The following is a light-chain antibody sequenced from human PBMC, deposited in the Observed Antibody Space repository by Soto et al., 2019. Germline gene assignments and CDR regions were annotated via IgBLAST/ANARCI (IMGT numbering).Light chain of an antibody. Sequence: SYELTQPPSVSVAPCQTTSITCGGNNIGSKTVHWYQQKPGQAPMLVVYDDADRPSGIPERFSGSNSGNTATLTISGVEAGDEAAYYCQVGDVSRDHQVCGGGTKVTVL. CDR1: NIGSKT. J-gene: IGLJ2*01. CDR2: DDA. CDR3: QVGDVSRDHQV. V-gene: IGLV3-21*02.